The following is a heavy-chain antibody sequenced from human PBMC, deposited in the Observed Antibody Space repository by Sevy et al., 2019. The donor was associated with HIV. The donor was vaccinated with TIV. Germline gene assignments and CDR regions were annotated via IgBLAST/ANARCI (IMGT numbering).Heavy chain of an antibody. CDR2: ISGSGGST. Sequence: GGSLRLSCAASGFTFSSYAMSWVRQAPGKGLEWVSAISGSGGSTYYAASVKGRFTISRDNSKNTLYLQMNSLRAEDTAVYYCAKAPNGYYGSGREGYYFDYWGQGTLVTVSS. V-gene: IGHV3-23*01. J-gene: IGHJ4*02. CDR1: GFTFSSYA. CDR3: AKAPNGYYGSGREGYYFDY. D-gene: IGHD3-10*01.